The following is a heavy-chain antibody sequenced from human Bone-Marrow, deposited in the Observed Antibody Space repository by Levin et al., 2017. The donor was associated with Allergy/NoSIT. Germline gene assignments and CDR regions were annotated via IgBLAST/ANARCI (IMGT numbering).Heavy chain of an antibody. CDR3: AREVINPSYVDLDAFDV. Sequence: PSETLSLTCTVSGGSISSDNHLWSWIRQHPGKGLEWIGYIYYSGSAYYNPSFKSRVTISVDTSKSQFSLNLSSVTVADTAVYYCAREVINPSYVDLDAFDVWGQGTLVTVSS. CDR1: GGSISSDNHL. V-gene: IGHV4-31*03. J-gene: IGHJ3*01. D-gene: IGHD3-16*01. CDR2: IYYSGSA.